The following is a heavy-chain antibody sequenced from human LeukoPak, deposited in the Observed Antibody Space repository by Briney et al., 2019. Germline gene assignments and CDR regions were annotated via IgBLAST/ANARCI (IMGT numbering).Heavy chain of an antibody. D-gene: IGHD2-2*01. Sequence: GGSLRLSCAASGFTFSSYSMNWVRQAPGKGLEWVSSISSSSSYIYYADSVKGRFTISRDNAKNSLYLQMNSQRAEDTAVYYCARRADIVVVPAAHRDYYYYYYMDVWGKGTTVTVSS. CDR3: ARRADIVVVPAAHRDYYYYYYMDV. CDR2: ISSSSSYI. V-gene: IGHV3-21*01. J-gene: IGHJ6*03. CDR1: GFTFSSYS.